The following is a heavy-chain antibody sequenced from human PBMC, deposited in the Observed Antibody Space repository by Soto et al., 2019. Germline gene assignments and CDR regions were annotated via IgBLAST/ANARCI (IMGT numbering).Heavy chain of an antibody. J-gene: IGHJ6*02. V-gene: IGHV3-53*01. CDR1: GFTVSSNY. Sequence: GGSLRLSCAASGFTVSSNYMSWVRQAPGKGLEWVSVIYSGGSTYYADSVKGRFTISRDNSKNTLYLQMNSLRAEDTAVYYCAMTTGIYYYYYGMDVWGQGTTVTVLL. CDR2: IYSGGST. CDR3: AMTTGIYYYYYGMDV. D-gene: IGHD4-17*01.